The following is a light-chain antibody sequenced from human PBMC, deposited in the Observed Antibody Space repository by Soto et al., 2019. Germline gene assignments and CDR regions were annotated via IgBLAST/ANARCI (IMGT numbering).Light chain of an antibody. V-gene: IGKV1-5*03. Sequence: IQMTQSPSTLSASVGDRVTITCRASQSLTKWLAWYQMRPGQAPKLLIHQASKLQSGVPSRFSGSGAGTEFTLTSTSLQPDDFATYYCLQYSDLYTFGGGTTL. CDR2: QAS. CDR3: LQYSDLYT. J-gene: IGKJ2*01. CDR1: QSLTKW.